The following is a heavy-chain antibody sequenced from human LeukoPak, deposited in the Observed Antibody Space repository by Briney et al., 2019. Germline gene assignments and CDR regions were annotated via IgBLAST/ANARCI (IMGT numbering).Heavy chain of an antibody. CDR3: ARGSGYYDFWSGYFLSATPGGGFDP. CDR1: GYSISSGYY. D-gene: IGHD3-3*01. J-gene: IGHJ5*02. CDR2: ISHSGST. Sequence: PSETLSLTCSVAGYSISSGYYWGWIRQPPGKGLEWIGSISHSGSTYYNPSLKSRVTISVDTSKNHFSLKLSSVTAADTAVYYCARGSGYYDFWSGYFLSATPGGGFDPWGQGTLVTVSS. V-gene: IGHV4-38-2*02.